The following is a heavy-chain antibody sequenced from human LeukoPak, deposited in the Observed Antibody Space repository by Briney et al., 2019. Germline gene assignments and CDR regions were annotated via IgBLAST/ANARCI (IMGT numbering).Heavy chain of an antibody. J-gene: IGHJ4*02. CDR1: GLTVSSNY. CDR2: ISRGGST. V-gene: IGHV3-53*01. CDR3: ARYSTTWYYDY. Sequence: PGGSLRLSFAASGLTVSSNYMSWVRQAPGKGLEWVSLISRGGSTDYADSVKGRFTISRDNSKNTLYLQMNNLRAEDTAFYYCARYSTTWYYDYWGQGTLVTVSS. D-gene: IGHD6-13*01.